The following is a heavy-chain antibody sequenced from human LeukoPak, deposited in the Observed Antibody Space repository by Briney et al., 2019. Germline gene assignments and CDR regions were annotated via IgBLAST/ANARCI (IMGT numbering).Heavy chain of an antibody. CDR2: ISYDGSNK. CDR3: AKDYYYDSSGQTDAFDI. V-gene: IGHV3-30*18. D-gene: IGHD3-22*01. CDR1: GFTFSSYG. Sequence: GGSLRLSCAASGFTFSSYGMHWVRQAPGKGLEWAAVISYDGSNKYYADSVKGRFTISRDNSKNTLYLQMNSLRAEDTAVYYCAKDYYYDSSGQTDAFDIWGQGTMVTVSS. J-gene: IGHJ3*02.